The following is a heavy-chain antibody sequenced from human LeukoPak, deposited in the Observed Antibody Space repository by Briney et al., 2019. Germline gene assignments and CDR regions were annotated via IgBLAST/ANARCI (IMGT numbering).Heavy chain of an antibody. J-gene: IGHJ4*02. CDR1: AGSIASSTHL. Sequence: SETLSLTCSVSAGSIASSTHLWGWIRQTPGGGLEWIGSVFFQNTYYNPSLQSRVSISVDTSKSQFSLDLRSVTGADTALYYCARHRGSTGFFDFWGRGIVVTVSS. CDR2: VFFQNT. V-gene: IGHV4-39*01. CDR3: ARHRGSTGFFDF. D-gene: IGHD1-26*01.